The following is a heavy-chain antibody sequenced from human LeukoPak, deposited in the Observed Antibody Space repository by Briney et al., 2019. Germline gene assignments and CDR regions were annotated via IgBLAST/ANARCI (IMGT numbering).Heavy chain of an antibody. Sequence: PGGSLRLSCAVPGFTVSSNYMSWVRQAPGKGLEWVSVIYSGGSTYYADSVKGRFTISRDNSKNTLYLQMNSLRAEDTAVYYCYSMIVVEIRVINDYWGQGTLVTVSS. D-gene: IGHD3-22*01. CDR1: GFTVSSNY. CDR2: IYSGGST. V-gene: IGHV3-66*01. J-gene: IGHJ4*02. CDR3: YSMIVVEIRVINDY.